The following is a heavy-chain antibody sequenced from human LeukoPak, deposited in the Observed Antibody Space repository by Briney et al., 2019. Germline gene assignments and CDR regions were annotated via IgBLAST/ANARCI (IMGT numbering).Heavy chain of an antibody. CDR1: GGSISGYY. J-gene: IGHJ5*02. Sequence: SETLSLTCTVSGGSISGYYWNWIRQPPGEGLEWIGYIYYSGSTNYNPSLKSRVTISVDTSKNQFSLNLSSVTAADTAVYYCARESMVYANTWFDPWGQGTLVTVSS. V-gene: IGHV4-59*01. D-gene: IGHD2-8*01. CDR2: IYYSGST. CDR3: ARESMVYANTWFDP.